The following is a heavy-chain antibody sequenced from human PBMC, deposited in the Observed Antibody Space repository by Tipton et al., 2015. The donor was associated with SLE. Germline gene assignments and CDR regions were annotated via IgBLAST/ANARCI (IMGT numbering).Heavy chain of an antibody. CDR1: GGSISSSTYY. V-gene: IGHV4-39*01. CDR3: ARVGYSSGSYYFDY. Sequence: TLSLTCTVSGGSISSSTYYWGWIRQPPGKGLEWIGSIYYSGNTNYNPSLKSRVTISVDTSKNQFSLKLSSVTAADTAVYYCARVGYSSGSYYFDYWGQGTLVTVSS. D-gene: IGHD6-19*01. J-gene: IGHJ4*02. CDR2: IYYSGNT.